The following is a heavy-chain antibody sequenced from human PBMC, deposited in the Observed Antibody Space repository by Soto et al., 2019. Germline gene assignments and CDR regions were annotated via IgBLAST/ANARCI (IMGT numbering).Heavy chain of an antibody. J-gene: IGHJ3*01. V-gene: IGHV5-51*01. CDR2: IYPGDSDT. Sequence: GESLKISCKGSGYTFNTYWIGWVRQMPGKGLEWMGFIYPGDSDTTYSPSFQGRVTISVDKSISTAYLQWSSLKASDTAIYYRARHILWMATIDNDAFDVWGQGTKVTVSS. D-gene: IGHD2-21*01. CDR3: ARHILWMATIDNDAFDV. CDR1: GYTFNTYW.